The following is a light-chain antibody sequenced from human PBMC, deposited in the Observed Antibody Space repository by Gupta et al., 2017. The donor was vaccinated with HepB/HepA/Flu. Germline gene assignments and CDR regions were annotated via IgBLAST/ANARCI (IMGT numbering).Light chain of an antibody. V-gene: IGLV1-40*01. CDR3: QSYDSSLSGVV. CDR1: SSNIGAGYD. Sequence: QSVLTQPPSVSGAPGQRVTISCTGSSSNIGAGYDVHWYQQLPGTAPKLLIYGNSNRPSGVPDRFSGSKSGTSASLAIXGXQAEDGXDYYCQSYDSSLSGVVFGGGTKLTVL. J-gene: IGLJ2*01. CDR2: GNS.